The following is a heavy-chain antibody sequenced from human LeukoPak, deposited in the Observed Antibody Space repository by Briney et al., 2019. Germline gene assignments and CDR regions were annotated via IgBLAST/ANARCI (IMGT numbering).Heavy chain of an antibody. J-gene: IGHJ4*02. V-gene: IGHV4-39*07. Sequence: SETLSLTCTVSGGSISSCSYYWDWIRQPPGKGLEWIGSIYYSGNTYYNPSLKSRVTVSTDTSKNQFSLKLSSVTAADTALYYCARYHNGYDDYWGQGTLVTVSS. CDR3: ARYHNGYDDY. CDR1: GGSISSCSYY. D-gene: IGHD5-12*01. CDR2: IYYSGNT.